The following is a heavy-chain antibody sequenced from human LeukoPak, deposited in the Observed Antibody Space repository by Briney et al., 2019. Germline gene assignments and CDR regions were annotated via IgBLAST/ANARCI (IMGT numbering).Heavy chain of an antibody. V-gene: IGHV4-39*07. Sequence: SETLSLTCTVSGGSISSTIHYWGWIRQPPGKGLEWIGEINHSGSTNYNPSLKSRVTISVDTSKNQFSLKLSSVTVADTAVYYCARGRYYYGSGSYFPGYFDYWGQGTLVTVSS. D-gene: IGHD3-10*01. J-gene: IGHJ4*02. CDR3: ARGRYYYGSGSYFPGYFDY. CDR2: INHSGST. CDR1: GGSISSTIHY.